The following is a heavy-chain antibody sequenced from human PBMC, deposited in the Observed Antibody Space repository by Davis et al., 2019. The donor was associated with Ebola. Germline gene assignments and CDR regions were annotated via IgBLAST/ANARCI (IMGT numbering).Heavy chain of an antibody. Sequence: GESLKISCAASGFTLSGYGLHWVRQPPGKALEWVAVIWYDGRNQYYADSVKGRFTISRDNSKNTLYLQMNSLRAEDTAVYYCVRDTYYYYNTMDVWGKGTAVTVSS. CDR3: VRDTYYYYNTMDV. CDR1: GFTLSGYG. J-gene: IGHJ6*04. CDR2: IWYDGRNQ. V-gene: IGHV3-33*01.